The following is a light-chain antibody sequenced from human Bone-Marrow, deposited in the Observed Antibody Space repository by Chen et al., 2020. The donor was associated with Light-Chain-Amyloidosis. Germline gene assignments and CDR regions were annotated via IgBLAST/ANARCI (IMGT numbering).Light chain of an antibody. Sequence: SSELTQPPSVSVSPGRTPWITCSGDDLPTKYAYWYQQKPGQAPVLVIHRDTERPSGISERFSGSSSGTTATLTISGVQAEDEADYHCQSADSSGTYEVIFGGGTKLTVL. CDR1: DLPTKY. J-gene: IGLJ2*01. CDR3: QSADSSGTYEVI. CDR2: RDT. V-gene: IGLV3-25*03.